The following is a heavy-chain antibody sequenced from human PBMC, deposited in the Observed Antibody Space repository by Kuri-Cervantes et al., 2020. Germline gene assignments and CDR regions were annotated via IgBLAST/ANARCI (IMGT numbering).Heavy chain of an antibody. J-gene: IGHJ1*01. V-gene: IGHV3-7*01. Sequence: GESLKISCVASGSAFSTYWMGWVRQAPGKGLEWVANIKWHGSEKSYVDSVKGRFTISRDNAKNSLYLQMDSLRAEDTAVYYCARDRGDYVFGQVFQHWGLGTLVTVSS. CDR1: GSAFSTYW. CDR3: ARDRGDYVFGQVFQH. D-gene: IGHD4-17*01. CDR2: IKWHGSEK.